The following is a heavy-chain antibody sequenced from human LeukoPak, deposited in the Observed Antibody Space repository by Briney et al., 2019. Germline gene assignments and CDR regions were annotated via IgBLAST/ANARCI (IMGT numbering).Heavy chain of an antibody. D-gene: IGHD5-12*01. CDR1: GFAFSTYA. CDR2: ISGSGGST. CDR3: AKGSFSGFSTRADY. V-gene: IGHV3-23*01. Sequence: QTGGSLRLSCAASGFAFSTYAMNWVRRAPGKGLEWVSFISGSGGSTHYADSVKGRFTISRDDSKNTLYLQMNSLRAEDTAVYYCAKGSFSGFSTRADYWGQGTLVTVSS. J-gene: IGHJ4*02.